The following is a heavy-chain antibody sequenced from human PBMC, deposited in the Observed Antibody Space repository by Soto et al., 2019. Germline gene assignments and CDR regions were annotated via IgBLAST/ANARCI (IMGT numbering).Heavy chain of an antibody. J-gene: IGHJ4*02. V-gene: IGHV4-59*01. D-gene: IGHD3-10*01. CDR3: ARSHSFDGSIYHYYFDF. CDR2: IYASGAT. CDR1: GGAISTYY. Sequence: KASETLSLPGTVAGGAISTYYWSWIRRPPGGPLEWIGYIYASGATSYNPSLESRVPMSVDMPNNEFSLELTSLTAADTAVYYCARSHSFDGSIYHYYFDFWGQGTLVTVSS.